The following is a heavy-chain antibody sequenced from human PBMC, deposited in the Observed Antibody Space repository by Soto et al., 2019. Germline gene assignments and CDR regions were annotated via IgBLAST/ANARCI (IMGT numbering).Heavy chain of an antibody. D-gene: IGHD3-22*01. J-gene: IGHJ3*02. CDR2: IYHSGST. CDR3: ARGEYSFLGGYYYHDAFDI. Sequence: SETLSLTSAVSGGSLSPGGYCWSWIRQPPGKGLEWIGYIYHSGSTYYNPSLKSRVTISVDTSKNQFSLKLSSVTAADTAVYYCARGEYSFLGGYYYHDAFDIWGQGTMVT. CDR1: GGSLSPGGYC. V-gene: IGHV4-30-2*01.